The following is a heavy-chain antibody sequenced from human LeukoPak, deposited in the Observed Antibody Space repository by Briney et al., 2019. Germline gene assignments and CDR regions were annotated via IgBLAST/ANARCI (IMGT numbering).Heavy chain of an antibody. CDR2: IYYSGST. Sequence: PSETLSLTCTVSGGSISSGGYYWSWIRQHPGKGLEWIGYIYYSGSTYYNPSLKSRVTISVDTSKNQFSLKLSSVTAADTAVYYCARGSDYGDYSGKYYFDYWGQGTLVTVSS. CDR3: ARGSDYGDYSGKYYFDY. D-gene: IGHD4-17*01. V-gene: IGHV4-31*03. J-gene: IGHJ4*02. CDR1: GGSISSGGYY.